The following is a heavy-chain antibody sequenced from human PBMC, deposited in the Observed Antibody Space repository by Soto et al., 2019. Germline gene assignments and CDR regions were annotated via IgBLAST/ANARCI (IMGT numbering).Heavy chain of an antibody. CDR1: GFTFSSCS. D-gene: IGHD4-17*01. Sequence: EVQLVESGGGLVKPGGSLRLSCAASGFTFSSCSMNWVRQAPGKGLEWVSSISTSSSYIYYADSVKGRFTISRDNAKNSLYLQMNSLRAEDTAVYYCARDHYGDYFSDFWGQGTLVTVSS. J-gene: IGHJ4*02. CDR2: ISTSSSYI. V-gene: IGHV3-21*01. CDR3: ARDHYGDYFSDF.